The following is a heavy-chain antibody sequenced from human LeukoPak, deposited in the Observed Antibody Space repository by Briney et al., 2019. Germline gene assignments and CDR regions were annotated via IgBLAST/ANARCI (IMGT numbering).Heavy chain of an antibody. J-gene: IGHJ3*01. V-gene: IGHV3-7*01. CDR3: ARDTSPWSDSGYFDALDL. CDR2: INQDGSKE. D-gene: IGHD6-25*01. Sequence: GGSLRLSCATSGISFSDDWMTWVRQAQGKGLEWVANINQDGSKENYVDSVRGRFTISRDNTKNSLFLQMNSLRAEDTAIYYCARDTSPWSDSGYFDALDLWGQGTMVTVSS. CDR1: GISFSDDW.